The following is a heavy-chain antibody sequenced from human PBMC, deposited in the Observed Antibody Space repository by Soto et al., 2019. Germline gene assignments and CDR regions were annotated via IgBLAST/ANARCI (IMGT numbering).Heavy chain of an antibody. CDR2: IFTSGST. V-gene: IGHV4-4*07. D-gene: IGHD6-13*01. J-gene: IGHJ3*02. Sequence: SETLSLTCTVSGGSLNSYYWTWIRQPAGKGLGWIGRIFTSGSTNNNPSLKSRVTMSVDTSKNQFSLKLSSVTAADTAVYYCAAYNSTLGTFDIWGQGTMVTVSS. CDR1: GGSLNSYY. CDR3: AAYNSTLGTFDI.